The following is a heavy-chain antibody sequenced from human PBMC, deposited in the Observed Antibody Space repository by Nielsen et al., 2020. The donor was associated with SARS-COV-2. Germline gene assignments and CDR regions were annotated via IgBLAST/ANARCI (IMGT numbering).Heavy chain of an antibody. CDR2: ISYDGTTE. D-gene: IGHD6-6*01. Sequence: GESLKISCAASGFTFNNYALHWVRQAPGKGLEWVVIISYDGTTEYNADSVKGRFIISRHNSKNTLYLQMTSLRVEDTAVYYCAREGPDFDSSYFDYWGQGALVIDSS. V-gene: IGHV3-30*04. CDR3: AREGPDFDSSYFDY. J-gene: IGHJ4*02. CDR1: GFTFNNYA.